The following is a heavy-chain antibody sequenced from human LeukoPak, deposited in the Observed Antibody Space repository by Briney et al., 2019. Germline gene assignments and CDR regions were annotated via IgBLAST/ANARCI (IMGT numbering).Heavy chain of an antibody. Sequence: PSETLSLTCTVSGGSISNFYWSWVRQAPGKGLEWVANIKQDGTEKYYADSVKGRFTISRDNARNSLELQMNSLRVEDTAVYYCAKVGPWVNPDYYYYYMDVWGKGTTVTVSS. J-gene: IGHJ6*03. CDR3: AKVGPWVNPDYYYYYMDV. CDR1: GGSISNFY. CDR2: IKQDGTEK. V-gene: IGHV3-7*01. D-gene: IGHD1-14*01.